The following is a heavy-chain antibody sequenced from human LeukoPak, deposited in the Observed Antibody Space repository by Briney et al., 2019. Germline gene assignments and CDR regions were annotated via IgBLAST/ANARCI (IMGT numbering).Heavy chain of an antibody. V-gene: IGHV3-48*04. D-gene: IGHD1-26*01. CDR2: ISSSSSTI. CDR3: ARDRGGSYSAIDY. CDR1: GFTFSSYS. J-gene: IGHJ4*02. Sequence: GGSLRLSCGATGFTFSSYSMSWARQAPGKGLEWVSFISSSSSTIYYADSVKGRFTISRDNAKNSLYLQMNSLRAEDTAVYYCARDRGGSYSAIDYWGQGTLVTVSS.